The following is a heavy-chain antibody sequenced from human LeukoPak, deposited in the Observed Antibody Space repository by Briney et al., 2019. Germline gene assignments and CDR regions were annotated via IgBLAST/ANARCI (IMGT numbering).Heavy chain of an antibody. V-gene: IGHV4-31*03. CDR2: IYYSGST. Sequence: SETLSLTCTVSGGSISRGGYYWSWIRQHPGKGLEWIGYIYYSGSTYYNPSLKSRVTISADTSKNQFSLKLSSVTAADTAVYYCARDQRRITMVRGGANAFDIWGQGTMVTVSS. J-gene: IGHJ3*02. CDR3: ARDQRRITMVRGGANAFDI. CDR1: GGSISRGGYY. D-gene: IGHD3-10*01.